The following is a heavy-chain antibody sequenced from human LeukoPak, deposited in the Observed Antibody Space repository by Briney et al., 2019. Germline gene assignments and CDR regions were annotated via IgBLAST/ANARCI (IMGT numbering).Heavy chain of an antibody. V-gene: IGHV3-30*04. Sequence: GGSLRLSCAAPGFIFSSYAMHWVRQAPGKGLEWVAVISSDGSNKDYVDSVKGRFTISRDNSQNTLYLQMNSLRVEDTAIYYCATTQDCSSASCYRPFDCWGQGTLVTVSS. CDR1: GFIFSSYA. J-gene: IGHJ4*02. D-gene: IGHD2-2*01. CDR2: ISSDGSNK. CDR3: ATTQDCSSASCYRPFDC.